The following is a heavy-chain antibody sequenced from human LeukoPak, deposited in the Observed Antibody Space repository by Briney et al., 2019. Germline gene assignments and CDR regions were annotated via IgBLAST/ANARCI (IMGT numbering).Heavy chain of an antibody. CDR1: GGSISSSTYY. V-gene: IGHV4-39*07. Sequence: SETLSLTCTVSGGSISSSTYYWGWIRQPPGKGLEWIGSIHYSGSTYYDPSLKSRVTISVDTSKNHFSLKLSSVTAADTAVYYCARLSPNDFWSGYAYYYYYMDVWGKGTTVTVSS. CDR3: ARLSPNDFWSGYAYYYYYMDV. CDR2: IHYSGST. J-gene: IGHJ6*03. D-gene: IGHD3-3*01.